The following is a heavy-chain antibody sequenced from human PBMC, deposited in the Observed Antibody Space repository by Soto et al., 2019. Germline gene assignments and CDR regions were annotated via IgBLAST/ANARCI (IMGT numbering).Heavy chain of an antibody. Sequence: QEQLQESGPGLVKPSGTLSLTCAVSGGSISTSNWWSWVRQPPGKWLEWIGEVDRTGSTNYNPSLESRLTISVDKSKNQFSLKLTPVTAADTAVYYCARARATIAAAAIFDCWGQGTLVTVSS. J-gene: IGHJ4*02. CDR1: GGSISTSNW. D-gene: IGHD6-13*01. V-gene: IGHV4-4*02. CDR3: ARARATIAAAAIFDC. CDR2: VDRTGST.